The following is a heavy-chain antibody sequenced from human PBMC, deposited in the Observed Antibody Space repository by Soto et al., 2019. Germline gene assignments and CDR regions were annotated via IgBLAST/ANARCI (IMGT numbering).Heavy chain of an antibody. CDR2: ISGSSDNT. Sequence: PGGSLRLSCRASGLTFSSYGMSWVRQAPGEGLEWVSAISGSSDNTYYVDSVKGRFTVSRDNSKNTLYLQMNSLRAEDTAVYYCAKDPRCAVEMSVYGMDVWGQGTTVTVSS. CDR3: AKDPRCAVEMSVYGMDV. V-gene: IGHV3-23*01. D-gene: IGHD2-21*01. CDR1: GLTFSSYG. J-gene: IGHJ6*02.